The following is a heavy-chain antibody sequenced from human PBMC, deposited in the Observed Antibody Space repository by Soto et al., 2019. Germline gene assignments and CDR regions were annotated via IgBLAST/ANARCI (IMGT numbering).Heavy chain of an antibody. CDR1: GYSISSGYY. CDR3: ARSQRGRTAFTFDY. Sequence: SETLSLTCAVSGYSISSGYYWGWLRQPPGKGLEWIGSIYHGGSTYYNPSLNSRVTLSIDMTNNHVSLILNSVTAADTAVYYCARSQRGRTAFTFDYWGQGALVTVSS. V-gene: IGHV4-38-2*01. J-gene: IGHJ4*02. D-gene: IGHD3-16*01. CDR2: IYHGGST.